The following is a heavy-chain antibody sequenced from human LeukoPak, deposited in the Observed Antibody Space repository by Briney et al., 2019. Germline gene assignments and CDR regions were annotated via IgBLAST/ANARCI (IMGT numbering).Heavy chain of an antibody. CDR3: ARDLVVAATYYYMDV. Sequence: SQTLSLTCTVSGGSISSGSYYWSWIRQPAGKGLEWIGRIYTSESTNYNPSLKSRVTISVDTSKNQFSLKLSSVTDADTAVYYCARDLVVAATYYYMDVWGKGTTVTVSS. CDR1: GGSISSGSYY. V-gene: IGHV4-61*02. J-gene: IGHJ6*03. D-gene: IGHD2-15*01. CDR2: IYTSEST.